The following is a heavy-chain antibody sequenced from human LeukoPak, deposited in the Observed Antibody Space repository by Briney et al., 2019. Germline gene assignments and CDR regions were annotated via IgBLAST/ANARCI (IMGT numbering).Heavy chain of an antibody. J-gene: IGHJ4*02. V-gene: IGHV3-7*01. CDR3: ARDDGGLGYCSGGSCYSHFDS. Sequence: GGSLRLSCAASAFTFSNYWMSWVRQAPGKGLEWVANINKDGSAKYYVGSVKGRFTISRDNAKNSLYLQMNSLRAEDTAVYYCARDDGGLGYCSGGSCYSHFDSWGQGTLVTVSS. CDR2: INKDGSAK. CDR1: AFTFSNYW. D-gene: IGHD2-15*01.